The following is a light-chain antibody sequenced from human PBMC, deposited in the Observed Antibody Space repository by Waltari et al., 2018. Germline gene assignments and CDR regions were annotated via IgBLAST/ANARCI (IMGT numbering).Light chain of an antibody. V-gene: IGKV1-9*01. CDR2: GVS. CDR1: QALTTY. CDR3: QQLNTYPPT. J-gene: IGKJ5*01. Sequence: DIQLTQSPSFLSASVGDRVTITCRASQALTTYLAWYQQKPGKAPKLLIYGVSTLQSGVPSRFSGSGSGADFTLTINSLQPEDFAIYYCQQLNTYPPTFGQGTRLEIK.